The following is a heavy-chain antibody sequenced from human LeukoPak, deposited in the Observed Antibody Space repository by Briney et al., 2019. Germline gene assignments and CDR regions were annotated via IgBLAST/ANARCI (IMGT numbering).Heavy chain of an antibody. CDR1: GCSISSYY. Sequence: SETLSLTCTVSGCSISSYYWSWIRQPAGKGLEWIGRIYTSGSTNYNPSLKSRVTMSVDTSKNQFSLKLSSVTAADTAVYYCARDSSAAGTFDYWGQGTLVTVSS. V-gene: IGHV4-4*07. CDR3: ARDSSAAGTFDY. J-gene: IGHJ4*02. D-gene: IGHD6-13*01. CDR2: IYTSGST.